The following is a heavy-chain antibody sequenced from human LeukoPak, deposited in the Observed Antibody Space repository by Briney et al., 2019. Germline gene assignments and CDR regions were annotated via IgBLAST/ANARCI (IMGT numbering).Heavy chain of an antibody. Sequence: PGGSLRLSCAASGFTFSSYAMHWVRQAPGKGLEWVAVISYDGSNKYYADSVKGRFTISRDNSKNTLYLQMNSLRAEDTAVYYCARTYYYENGMDVWGQGTTVTVSS. CDR3: ARTYYYENGMDV. J-gene: IGHJ6*02. V-gene: IGHV3-30*14. D-gene: IGHD3-22*01. CDR2: ISYDGSNK. CDR1: GFTFSSYA.